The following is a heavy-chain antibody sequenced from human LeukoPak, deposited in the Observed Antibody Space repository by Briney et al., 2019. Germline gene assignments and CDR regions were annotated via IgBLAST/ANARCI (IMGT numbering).Heavy chain of an antibody. CDR1: GGSFSGYY. V-gene: IGHV4-34*01. J-gene: IGHJ4*02. D-gene: IGHD3-22*01. Sequence: PSETLSLTCGVSGGSFSGYYWSWIRQSPGKGLEWIADINHSGSTNYNPSLKSRVTISVDTSKNQFSLKLSSVTAADTAVYYCAREGSSDSSGYYYWYFDYWGQGTLVTVSS. CDR3: AREGSSDSSGYYYWYFDY. CDR2: INHSGST.